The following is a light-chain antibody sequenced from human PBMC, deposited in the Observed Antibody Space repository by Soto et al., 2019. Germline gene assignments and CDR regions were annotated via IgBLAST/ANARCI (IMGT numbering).Light chain of an antibody. V-gene: IGLV2-14*01. CDR3: NSFTSSSTHYV. CDR1: SSAVGGYNY. J-gene: IGLJ1*01. CDR2: EVR. Sequence: QSALTQPASVSGSPGQSITISCTGTSSAVGGYNYVSWYQHHPGKAPKLIIFEVRNRPSGVSNRFSASKSGNTASLTISGLQAEDDAYYYCNSFTSSSTHYVFGTGTKLTVL.